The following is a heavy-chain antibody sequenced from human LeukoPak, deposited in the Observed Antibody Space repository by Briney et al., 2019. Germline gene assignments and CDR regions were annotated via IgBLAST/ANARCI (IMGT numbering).Heavy chain of an antibody. D-gene: IGHD1-26*01. CDR3: AKDPYSGSPNWFDP. V-gene: IGHV3-30*02. CDR1: GFTFSSYG. CDR2: IRYDGSNK. J-gene: IGHJ5*02. Sequence: GGTLRLSCAASGFTFSSYGMHWVRRAPGKGLEWVTFIRYDGSNKYYADSVKGRVTISRDKSKNTLYLQMNSLRAEDTAVYYCAKDPYSGSPNWFDPWGQGTLVTVSS.